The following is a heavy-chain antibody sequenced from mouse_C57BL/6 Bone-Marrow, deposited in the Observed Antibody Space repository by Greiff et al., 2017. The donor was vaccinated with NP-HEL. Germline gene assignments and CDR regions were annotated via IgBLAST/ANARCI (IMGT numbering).Heavy chain of an antibody. CDR2: ISNGGGST. J-gene: IGHJ4*01. Sequence: EVKLMESGGGLVQPGGSLKLSCAASGFTFSDYYMYWVRQTPEKRLEWVAYISNGGGSTYYPDTVKGRFTISRDNAKNTLYLQMSRLKSEDTAMYYCARPTTVVATDYAMDYWGQGTSVTVSS. CDR1: GFTFSDYY. V-gene: IGHV5-12*01. D-gene: IGHD1-1*01. CDR3: ARPTTVVATDYAMDY.